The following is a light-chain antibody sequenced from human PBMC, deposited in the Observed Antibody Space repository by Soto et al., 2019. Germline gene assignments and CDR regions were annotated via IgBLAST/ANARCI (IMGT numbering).Light chain of an antibody. J-gene: IGKJ5*01. CDR2: DAS. CDR1: QSISSW. V-gene: IGKV1-5*01. CDR3: QQFHTYPVT. Sequence: DIQMTQSPSTLSASVGDRFSITCRASQSISSWLAWYQQKPGKAPKPLIYDASSLESGVPSRFSGSESGTDFTLTISSLQAEDFATYYCQQFHTYPVTFGQGTRLEI.